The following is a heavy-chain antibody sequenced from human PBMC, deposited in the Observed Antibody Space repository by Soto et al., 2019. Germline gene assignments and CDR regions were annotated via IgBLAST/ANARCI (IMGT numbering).Heavy chain of an antibody. CDR2: INSSSSYI. V-gene: IGHV3-21*01. CDR1: GFTFSSYS. CDR3: SRADY. J-gene: IGHJ4*02. Sequence: EVQLVESGGGLVKPGGSLRLSCATSGFTFSSYSMNWVRQAPGQGLEWVSSINSSSSYIYYADSVKGRVTISSDNAKNSLYLQMNSLRAEDTAVYYCSRADYGGQGTLCTVSS.